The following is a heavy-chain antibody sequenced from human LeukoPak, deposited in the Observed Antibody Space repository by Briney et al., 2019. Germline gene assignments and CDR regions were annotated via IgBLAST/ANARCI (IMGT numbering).Heavy chain of an antibody. CDR3: ARRRRGSYFDY. V-gene: IGHV4-38-2*02. Sequence: NASETLSLTCTVSGYSISSGYYWGWIRQPPGKGLEWIGSIYHSGSTYYNPSLKSRVTISVDTSKNQFSLKLSSVTAADTAVYYCARRRRGSYFDYWGQGTLVTVSS. CDR1: GYSISSGYY. J-gene: IGHJ4*02. CDR2: IYHSGST. D-gene: IGHD1-26*01.